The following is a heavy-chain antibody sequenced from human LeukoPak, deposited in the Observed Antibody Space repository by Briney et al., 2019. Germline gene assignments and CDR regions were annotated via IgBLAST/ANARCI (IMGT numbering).Heavy chain of an antibody. Sequence: GASVKVSCKTSGYTFTDYALHWVRQAPGQSLEWMGWTNGATGNTRFSQVFQGRLTITIDTSVSTGYMELSSLRSEDTAVYYCARSPGGNARTWLDYWGQGTLVSVSS. V-gene: IGHV1-3*02. CDR3: ARSPGGNARTWLDY. J-gene: IGHJ4*02. CDR2: TNGATGNT. D-gene: IGHD4-23*01. CDR1: GYTFTDYA.